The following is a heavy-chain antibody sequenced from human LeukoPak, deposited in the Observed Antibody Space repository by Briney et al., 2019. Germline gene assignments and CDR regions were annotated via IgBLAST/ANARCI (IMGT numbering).Heavy chain of an antibody. J-gene: IGHJ4*02. D-gene: IGHD3-22*01. Sequence: GRSLRLSCAASGLTFSRYWMNWVRQAPGKGLEWVAIINQDGSETFSLDSVKGRFTISRDNAKNSVYLQLNSLRAEDTAVYYCVGGSGWLPDYWGQGTLVTVSS. CDR1: GLTFSRYW. CDR2: INQDGSET. V-gene: IGHV3-7*04. CDR3: VGGSGWLPDY.